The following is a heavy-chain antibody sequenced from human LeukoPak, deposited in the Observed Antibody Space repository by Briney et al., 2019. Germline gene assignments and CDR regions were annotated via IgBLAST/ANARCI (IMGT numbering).Heavy chain of an antibody. CDR3: ARGEGYCSGGSCYIFDY. Sequence: ASXXVSCKASGYTFTGYYMHWVRQAPGQGLEWMGRINPNSGGTNYAQKFQGRVTMTRDTSISTAYMELSRLRSDDTAVYYCARGEGYCSGGSCYIFDYWGQGTLVTVSS. CDR2: INPNSGGT. D-gene: IGHD2-15*01. CDR1: GYTFTGYY. V-gene: IGHV1-2*06. J-gene: IGHJ4*02.